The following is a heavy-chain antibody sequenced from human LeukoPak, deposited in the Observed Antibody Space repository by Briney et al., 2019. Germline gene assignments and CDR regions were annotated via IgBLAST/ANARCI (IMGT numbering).Heavy chain of an antibody. D-gene: IGHD4-11*01. CDR3: ARGPATGATVTNPVGYYYYYYMDV. CDR1: GFTFSNYN. J-gene: IGHJ6*03. V-gene: IGHV3-48*01. CDR2: ISSSSSTI. Sequence: PGGSLRLSCAASGFTFSNYNMNWVRQAPGKGLEGVSYISSSSSTIYYADSVKGRFTISRDNAKNSLYLQMNSLRAEDTAVYYCARGPATGATVTNPVGYYYYYYMDVWGKGTTVTVSS.